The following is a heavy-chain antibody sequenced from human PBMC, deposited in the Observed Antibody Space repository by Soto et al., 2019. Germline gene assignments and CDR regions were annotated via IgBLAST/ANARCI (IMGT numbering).Heavy chain of an antibody. CDR3: AKGGTTGTTNSHFWYFDL. D-gene: IGHD1-1*01. Sequence: PGGSLRLSCAASGFPFNTYALNWVRQAPGKGLEWVSVISGSGDDTYYAHTVKGHFTISRDNSKNTLFLQMDSLSPDDTAIYYCAKGGTTGTTNSHFWYFDLWGRGTLVTVSS. J-gene: IGHJ2*01. V-gene: IGHV3-23*01. CDR1: GFPFNTYA. CDR2: ISGSGDDT.